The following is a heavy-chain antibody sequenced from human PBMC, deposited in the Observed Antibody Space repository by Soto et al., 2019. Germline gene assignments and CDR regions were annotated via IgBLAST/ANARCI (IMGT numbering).Heavy chain of an antibody. V-gene: IGHV4-34*01. CDR1: GGSFSGYY. D-gene: IGHD3-22*01. Sequence: QVQLQQWGAGLLKPSETLSLTCAVYGGSFSGYYWSWIRQPPGKGLEWIGEINHSGSTNYNPSLKSRVTISVDTSKNQFSLKLSSVTAADTAVYYCARGLRITMIVVVIGWFDPWGQGTLVTVSS. J-gene: IGHJ5*02. CDR3: ARGLRITMIVVVIGWFDP. CDR2: INHSGST.